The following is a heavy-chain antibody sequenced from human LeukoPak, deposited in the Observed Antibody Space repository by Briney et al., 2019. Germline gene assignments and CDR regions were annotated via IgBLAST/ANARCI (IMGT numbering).Heavy chain of an antibody. V-gene: IGHV3-23*01. Sequence: PGGSLRLSCAASGIIFSSYAMSWVRQAPGKGLEWVSAISGSGGSTYYADSVKGRFTISRDNSKNTLYLQMNSLRAEDTAVYYCAKGGRYYFDYWGQGTLVTVSS. J-gene: IGHJ4*02. CDR2: ISGSGGST. CDR3: AKGGRYYFDY. CDR1: GIIFSSYA.